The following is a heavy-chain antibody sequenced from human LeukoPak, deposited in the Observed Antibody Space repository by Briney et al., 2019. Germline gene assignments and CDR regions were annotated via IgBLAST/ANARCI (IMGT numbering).Heavy chain of an antibody. Sequence: GTSLRLSCGTSGFTFTRCGMHWVRQAPGKGLEWVSVIYSGGSTYYADSVKGRFTISRDNSKNTLYLQMNSLRAEDTAVYYCARLDTAMVPSYFDYWGQGTLVTVSS. CDR2: IYSGGST. J-gene: IGHJ4*02. D-gene: IGHD5-18*01. CDR1: GFTFTRCG. CDR3: ARLDTAMVPSYFDY. V-gene: IGHV3-53*01.